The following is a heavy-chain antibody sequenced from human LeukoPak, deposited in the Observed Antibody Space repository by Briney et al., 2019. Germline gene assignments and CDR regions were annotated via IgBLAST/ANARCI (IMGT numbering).Heavy chain of an antibody. J-gene: IGHJ3*02. Sequence: SVKVSCKASGGTFSSYAISWVRQAPGQGLEWMGGIIPIFGTANYAQKFQGRVTITTDGSTSTAYMELSSLRSEDTAVYYCANDYGGNSNAFDIWGQGTMVTVSS. CDR3: ANDYGGNSNAFDI. CDR2: IIPIFGTA. V-gene: IGHV1-69*05. CDR1: GGTFSSYA. D-gene: IGHD4-23*01.